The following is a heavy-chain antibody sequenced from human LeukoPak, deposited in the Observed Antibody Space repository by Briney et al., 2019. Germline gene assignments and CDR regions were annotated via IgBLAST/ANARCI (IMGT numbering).Heavy chain of an antibody. CDR2: ISATGNT. D-gene: IGHD6-19*01. V-gene: IGHV4-61*02. CDR1: GDSITNDNHY. Sequence: SETLSLTFTVSGDSITNDNHYWSWIRQPAGKGLEWIGRISATGNTNYNPSLKSRVTISADTSKNQFSLRLSSVTAADTAVYYCTRKQWVEYYFDSWGQGTLVTVSS. CDR3: TRKQWVEYYFDS. J-gene: IGHJ4*02.